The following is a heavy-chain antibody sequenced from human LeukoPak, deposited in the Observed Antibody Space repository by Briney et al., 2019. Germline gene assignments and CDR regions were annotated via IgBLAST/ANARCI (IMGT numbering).Heavy chain of an antibody. CDR3: ARGSVSGGSCYSN. CDR1: GGSISRDY. V-gene: IGHV4-59*01. CDR2: VSDSGST. J-gene: IGHJ4*02. Sequence: SETLSLTCTVSGGSISRDYWSWIRQPPGKGLEWIGYVSDSGSTNYNPSLKSRVTISVDTSKNQVSLKLTTVTAADTAVYYCARGSVSGGSCYSNWGQASLVTVSS. D-gene: IGHD2-15*01.